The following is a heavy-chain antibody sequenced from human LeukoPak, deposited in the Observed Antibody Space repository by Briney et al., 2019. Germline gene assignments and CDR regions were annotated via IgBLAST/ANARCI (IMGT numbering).Heavy chain of an antibody. Sequence: TGGSLRLSCVASGFTFSDYYMSWIRQAPGKGLEWVSYISRGGNSIYYTDSVKGRFTISRDNAKNSLYLQMNSLRAEDTAIYYCARDQYLDYRGQGTLVTVSS. V-gene: IGHV3-11*01. CDR2: ISRGGNSI. CDR3: ARDQYLDY. J-gene: IGHJ4*02. CDR1: GFTFSDYY.